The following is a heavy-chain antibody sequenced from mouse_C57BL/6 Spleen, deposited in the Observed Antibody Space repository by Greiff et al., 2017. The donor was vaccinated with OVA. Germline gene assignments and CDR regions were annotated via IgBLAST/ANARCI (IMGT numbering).Heavy chain of an antibody. CDR3: ARRDYDDGYFDY. CDR2: IYPGGGYP. D-gene: IGHD2-4*01. J-gene: IGHJ2*01. CDR1: GYTFTNYW. Sequence: QVQLQQSGAELVRPGTSVKMSCKASGYTFTNYWIGWAKQRPGHGLEWIGDIYPGGGYPNYNEKFKGKATLTADKSSSTAYMQFSSLTSEDSAIYYCARRDYDDGYFDYWGQGTTLTVSS. V-gene: IGHV1-63*01.